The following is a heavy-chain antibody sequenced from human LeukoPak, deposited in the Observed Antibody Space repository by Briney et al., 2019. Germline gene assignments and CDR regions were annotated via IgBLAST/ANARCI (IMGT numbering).Heavy chain of an antibody. D-gene: IGHD3-16*01. Sequence: PGRSLRLSCAASGFTFSTYGMHWVRQAPGKGLEWVAVISYDGSNKYYADSVKGRFTISRDNSRNTLYLQMNSLNPEDTAVYCCAKERDRDFVGGAFDIWGQGAMVTVSS. J-gene: IGHJ3*02. CDR3: AKERDRDFVGGAFDI. V-gene: IGHV3-30*18. CDR1: GFTFSTYG. CDR2: ISYDGSNK.